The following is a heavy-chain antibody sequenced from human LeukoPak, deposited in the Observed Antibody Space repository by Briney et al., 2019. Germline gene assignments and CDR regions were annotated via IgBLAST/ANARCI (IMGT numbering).Heavy chain of an antibody. CDR1: GYTCTSYY. V-gene: IGHV1-46*01. D-gene: IGHD6-19*01. CDR3: ARIFAGKFGSGWYYFDY. Sequence: GASVKVSCKASGYTCTSYYMHWVRQAPGQGLEWMGVINPSGGSTNYAQKFQGRVTMTRDTSTSTVYMELSSLRSEDTAVYYCARIFAGKFGSGWYYFDYWGQGTLVTVSS. CDR2: INPSGGST. J-gene: IGHJ4*02.